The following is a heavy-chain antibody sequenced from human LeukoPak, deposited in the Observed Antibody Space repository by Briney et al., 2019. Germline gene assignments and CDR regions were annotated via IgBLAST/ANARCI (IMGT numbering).Heavy chain of an antibody. D-gene: IGHD3-22*01. CDR1: GFTFSSYA. V-gene: IGHV3-23*01. J-gene: IGHJ4*02. Sequence: HAGGSLRLSCAASGFTFSSYAMSWVRQAPGKGLEWVSAISGSGGSTYYADSVKGRFTTSRDNSKNTLYLQMNSLRAEDTAVYYCAKRSTIGDSSGYMGYWGQGTLVTVSS. CDR3: AKRSTIGDSSGYMGY. CDR2: ISGSGGST.